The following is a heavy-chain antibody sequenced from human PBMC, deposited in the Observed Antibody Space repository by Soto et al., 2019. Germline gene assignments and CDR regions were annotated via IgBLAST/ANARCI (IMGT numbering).Heavy chain of an antibody. V-gene: IGHV3-30-3*01. CDR1: GFIFNSYA. Sequence: GGSLRLSCAASGFIFNSYAMHWVRQAQGKGLEWVTVISYDGSNKYYTDSVKGRFTISRDNSKNTLYLQMNSLRAEDTAVYYCARDLSAETAMGIEYWGQGTPVTVSS. CDR2: ISYDGSNK. CDR3: ARDLSAETAMGIEY. J-gene: IGHJ4*02. D-gene: IGHD5-18*01.